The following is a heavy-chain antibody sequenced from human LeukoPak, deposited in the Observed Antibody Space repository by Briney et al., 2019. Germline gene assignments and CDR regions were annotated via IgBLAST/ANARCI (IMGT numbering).Heavy chain of an antibody. CDR2: IHDDGRT. CDR3: ASHFDSVGSDYVDY. Sequence: PSETLSLTCSVSGGSMSDSITWGWVRQPPGKGLEWLANIHDDGRTAPNPSLRSRLTISVDMSESRFSLRLTSVTVADTAVYFCASHFDSVGSDYVDYWGQGTLVTVSS. V-gene: IGHV4/OR15-8*01. J-gene: IGHJ4*02. CDR1: GGSMSDSIT. D-gene: IGHD3-22*01.